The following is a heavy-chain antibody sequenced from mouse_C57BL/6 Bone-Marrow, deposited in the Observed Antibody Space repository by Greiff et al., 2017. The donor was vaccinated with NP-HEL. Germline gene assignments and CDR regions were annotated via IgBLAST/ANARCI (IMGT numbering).Heavy chain of an antibody. Sequence: EVQLQQSGPELVKPGASVKISCKASGYTFTDYYMNWVKQSHGKSLEWIGDINPNNGGTSYNQKFKGKATLTVDKSSSTAYMELRSLTSEYSAVYYCARHLRWGQGTLVTVSA. CDR2: INPNNGGT. V-gene: IGHV1-26*01. CDR1: GYTFTDYY. J-gene: IGHJ3*01. CDR3: ARHLR.